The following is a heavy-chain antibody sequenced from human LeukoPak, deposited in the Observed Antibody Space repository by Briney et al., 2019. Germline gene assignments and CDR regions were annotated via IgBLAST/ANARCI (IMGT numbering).Heavy chain of an antibody. CDR3: ATPTYYDFWSGYSNAYYYYYMDV. Sequence: AVKLTFSASGCTFSSYAISLVRHAPGQGLEWMGGTIPIFGTANYAQEFEGRVTISADESTCTAYLELSSLRSEDTAVYYCATPTYYDFWSGYSNAYYYYYMDVWGKGTTVTVSS. D-gene: IGHD3-3*01. CDR2: TIPIFGTA. V-gene: IGHV1-69*13. J-gene: IGHJ6*03. CDR1: GCTFSSYA.